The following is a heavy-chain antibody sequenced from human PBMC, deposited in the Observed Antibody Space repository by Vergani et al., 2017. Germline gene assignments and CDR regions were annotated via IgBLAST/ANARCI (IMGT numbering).Heavy chain of an antibody. CDR3: ASSYSSDSSLDY. CDR1: GGSISSSSYY. D-gene: IGHD6-19*01. J-gene: IGHJ4*02. CDR2: IFYSGST. Sequence: QLQLQESGPGLVKPSETLSLTCTVSGGSISSSSYYWGWIRQPPGKGLEWIGSIFYSGSTYYNPSLKSRVTISVDTSKNQFSLKRSSVTAADTAVYYCASSYSSDSSLDYWGQGTLVTVSS. V-gene: IGHV4-39*01.